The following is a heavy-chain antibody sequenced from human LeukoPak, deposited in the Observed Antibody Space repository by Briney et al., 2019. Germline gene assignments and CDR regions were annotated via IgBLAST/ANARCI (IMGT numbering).Heavy chain of an antibody. D-gene: IGHD4-11*01. CDR2: ISPNSGGT. Sequence: ASVKVSCKASGYTFTGYYMHWVRQAPGQGLEWMGWISPNSGGTNYAQKFQGRVTMTRDASISTAYMELSRLRSDDTAVYYCARAYIDYSKSFDYWGQGTLVTVSS. V-gene: IGHV1-2*02. J-gene: IGHJ4*02. CDR1: GYTFTGYY. CDR3: ARAYIDYSKSFDY.